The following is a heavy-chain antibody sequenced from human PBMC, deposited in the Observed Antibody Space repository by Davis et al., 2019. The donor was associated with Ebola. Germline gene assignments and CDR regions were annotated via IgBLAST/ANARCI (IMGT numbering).Heavy chain of an antibody. V-gene: IGHV3-23*01. D-gene: IGHD1-1*01. CDR2: ISGSGDRT. CDR1: GFTFSSYS. CDR3: ARDPHVYTWNAHPTWDQ. J-gene: IGHJ4*02. Sequence: GESLKIPCAASGFTFSSYSMNWVRQAPGKGLEWVSSISGSGDRTHYADSVEVRFTISRDNSENTVYLQMNSLRVEDTAIYYCARDPHVYTWNAHPTWDQWGQGTLVTVSS.